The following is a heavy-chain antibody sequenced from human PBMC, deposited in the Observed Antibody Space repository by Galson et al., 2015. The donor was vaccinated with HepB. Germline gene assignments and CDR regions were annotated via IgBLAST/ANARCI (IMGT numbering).Heavy chain of an antibody. Sequence: SLRLSCAASGFTFSSYAMHWVRQAPGKGLEWVAVISYDGSNKYYADSVKGRFTISRDNSKNTLYLQMNSLRAEDTAVYYCARDCPLLEHCSSTSWVAGYWGQGTLVTVSS. J-gene: IGHJ4*02. V-gene: IGHV3-30*04. CDR1: GFTFSSYA. CDR2: ISYDGSNK. D-gene: IGHD2-2*01. CDR3: ARDCPLLEHCSSTSWVAGY.